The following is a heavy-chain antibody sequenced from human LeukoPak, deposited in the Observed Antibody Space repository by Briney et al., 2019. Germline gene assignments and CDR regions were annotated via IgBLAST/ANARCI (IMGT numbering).Heavy chain of an antibody. CDR3: ARGTPQGIAVY. Sequence: GASVKVSCKASGYTFNGYSMHWVRKAPGQGLEWMGWINPNSGGTNYAQNFQGRVTVTRDTSISTAYMELSRLRSDDTAVYYCARGTPQGIAVYWGQGTLVTVSS. D-gene: IGHD6-19*01. V-gene: IGHV1-2*02. CDR1: GYTFNGYS. J-gene: IGHJ4*02. CDR2: INPNSGGT.